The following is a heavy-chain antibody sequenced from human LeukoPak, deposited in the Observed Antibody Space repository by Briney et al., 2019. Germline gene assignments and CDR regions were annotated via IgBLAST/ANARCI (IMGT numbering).Heavy chain of an antibody. CDR3: ARGVNMIRGIIIMPFDY. CDR1: GFTFSSYS. J-gene: IGHJ4*02. Sequence: GGSLRLSCAASGFTFSSYSMTWVRQPPGKGLEWVSYISPSGGTIYYADSVKGRFTISRDNAKNSLYLQMNSLRAEDTALYYCARGVNMIRGIIIMPFDYWGQGTLVTVSS. D-gene: IGHD3-10*01. V-gene: IGHV3-48*01. CDR2: ISPSGGTI.